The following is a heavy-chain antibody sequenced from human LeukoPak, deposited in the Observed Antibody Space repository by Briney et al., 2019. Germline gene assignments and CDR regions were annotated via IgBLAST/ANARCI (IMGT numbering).Heavy chain of an antibody. V-gene: IGHV4-39*01. Sequence: SDTLSLTCTVSGGSISSTSCYWGWIRQPPGKGLEWIGSIYYSGSTYYNPSLKSRVTISVDTSKNQFSLKLSSVTAADTAVYYCARRFPYSSSWLYFDYWGQGTLVTVSS. J-gene: IGHJ4*02. CDR1: GGSISSTSCY. CDR2: IYYSGST. CDR3: ARRFPYSSSWLYFDY. D-gene: IGHD6-13*01.